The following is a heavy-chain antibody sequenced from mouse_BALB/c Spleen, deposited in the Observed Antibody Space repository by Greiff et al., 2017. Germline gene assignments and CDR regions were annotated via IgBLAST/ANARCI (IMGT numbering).Heavy chain of an antibody. V-gene: IGHV1-7*01. Sequence: QVQLQQSGAELAKPGASVKMSCKASGYTFTSYWMHWVKQRPGQGLEWIGYINPSTGYTEYNQKFKDKATLTADKSSSTAYMQLSSLTSEDSAVYYCARTRDYGYDEPPFDYWGQGTTLTVSS. CDR2: INPSTGYT. CDR3: ARTRDYGYDEPPFDY. D-gene: IGHD2-2*01. J-gene: IGHJ2*01. CDR1: GYTFTSYW.